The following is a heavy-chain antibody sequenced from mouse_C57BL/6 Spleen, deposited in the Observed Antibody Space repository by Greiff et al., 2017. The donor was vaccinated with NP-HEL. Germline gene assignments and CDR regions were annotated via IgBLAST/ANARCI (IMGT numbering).Heavy chain of an antibody. V-gene: IGHV2-2*01. CDR3: ARDYYGSPYFDY. D-gene: IGHD1-1*01. CDR1: GFSLTSYG. CDR2: IWSGGST. J-gene: IGHJ2*01. Sequence: VKVVESGPGLVQPSQSLSITCTVSGFSLTSYGVHWVRQSPGKGLEWLGVIWSGGSTDYNAAFISRLSISKDNSKSQVFFKMNSLQADDTAIYYCARDYYGSPYFDYWGQGTTLTVSS.